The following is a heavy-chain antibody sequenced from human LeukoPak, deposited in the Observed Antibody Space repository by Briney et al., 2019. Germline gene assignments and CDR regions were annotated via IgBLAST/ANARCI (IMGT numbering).Heavy chain of an antibody. D-gene: IGHD3-9*01. CDR2: INQDESAK. CDR1: GFTFSRYW. V-gene: IGHV3-7*03. Sequence: GGSLRLSCAASGFTFSRYWMSWVRQAPGKGLEWVASINQDESAKFYVDSVRGRFTISRDNSKNTLYLQMNSLRAEDTAVYFCAKDPHPYYDIMTAYYFDYWGQGTLVTVSS. CDR3: AKDPHPYYDIMTAYYFDY. J-gene: IGHJ4*02.